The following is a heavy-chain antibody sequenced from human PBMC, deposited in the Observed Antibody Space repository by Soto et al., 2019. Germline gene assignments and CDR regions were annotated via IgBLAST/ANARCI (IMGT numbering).Heavy chain of an antibody. V-gene: IGHV3-48*03. J-gene: IGHJ6*02. CDR1: GSTFSSYE. D-gene: IGHD3-22*01. CDR2: ISRTGTII. CDR3: ARVNRGYRETTRNMDV. Sequence: GGSLRLSCAASGSTFSSYEINWVRQAPGKGLEWVSHISRTGTIIYYADSVKGRFTTSRDNAENSLYLQMNSLRAEDTALYYCARVNRGYRETTRNMDVWGQGTTVTSP.